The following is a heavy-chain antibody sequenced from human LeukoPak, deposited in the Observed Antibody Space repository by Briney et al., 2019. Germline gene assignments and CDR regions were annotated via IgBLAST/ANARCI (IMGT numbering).Heavy chain of an antibody. CDR3: ARVKFGALDY. D-gene: IGHD3-10*01. CDR2: IYHSGNT. CDR1: GYSLSSGYY. Sequence: PSETLSLTCTVSGYSLSSGYYWGWIRQPPGKGLEWIGSIYHSGNTYHNPSLKSRVTISVDTSKNQFSLRLSSVTAADTAVYYCARVKFGALDYWGQGTLVTVSS. V-gene: IGHV4-38-2*02. J-gene: IGHJ4*02.